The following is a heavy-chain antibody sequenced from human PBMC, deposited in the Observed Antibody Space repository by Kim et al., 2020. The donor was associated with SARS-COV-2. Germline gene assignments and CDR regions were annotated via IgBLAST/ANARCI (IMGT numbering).Heavy chain of an antibody. Sequence: ASVKVSCKASGYTFTSYGISWVRQAPGQGLEWMGWISAYNGNTNYAQKLQGRVTMTTDTSTSTAYMELRSLRSDDTAVYYCARESTTGTSLYYYYGMDVWGQGTTVTVSS. D-gene: IGHD1-1*01. V-gene: IGHV1-18*01. CDR3: ARESTTGTSLYYYYGMDV. CDR2: ISAYNGNT. CDR1: GYTFTSYG. J-gene: IGHJ6*02.